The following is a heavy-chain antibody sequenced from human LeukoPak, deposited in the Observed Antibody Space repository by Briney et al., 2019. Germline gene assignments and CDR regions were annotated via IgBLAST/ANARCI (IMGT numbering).Heavy chain of an antibody. CDR3: AKGQQLVSYYFDY. Sequence: QAGGSLRLSCAASGFTFDDYAMHWVRQAPGKGLEWVSGISWNSGSIGYADSVKGRFTISRDNAKNSLYLQMNSLRAEDTALYYCAKGQQLVSYYFDYWGQGTLVTVSS. J-gene: IGHJ4*02. V-gene: IGHV3-9*01. CDR2: ISWNSGSI. CDR1: GFTFDDYA. D-gene: IGHD6-13*01.